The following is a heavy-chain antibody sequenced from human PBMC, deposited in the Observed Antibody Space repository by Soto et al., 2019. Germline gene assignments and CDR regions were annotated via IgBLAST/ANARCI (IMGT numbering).Heavy chain of an antibody. CDR3: ARGLRYFDWSQDY. J-gene: IGHJ4*02. D-gene: IGHD3-9*01. Sequence: GGSPRLSCAASGFTFSSYGMHWVRQAPGKGLEWVAVIWYDGSNKYYADSVKGRFTISRDNSKNTLYLQMNSLRAEDTAVYYCARGLRYFDWSQDYWGQGTLVTVSS. CDR2: IWYDGSNK. V-gene: IGHV3-33*01. CDR1: GFTFSSYG.